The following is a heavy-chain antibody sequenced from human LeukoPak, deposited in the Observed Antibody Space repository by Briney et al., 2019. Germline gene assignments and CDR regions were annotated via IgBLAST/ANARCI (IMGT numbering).Heavy chain of an antibody. CDR2: IYYSGST. CDR1: GDSISSASYY. J-gene: IGHJ6*02. Sequence: PSETLSLTCTVSGDSISSASYYWGWIRQPPGKGLEWIGSIYYSGSTYYNPSLKSRGTISVDTSKNQFSLKLNSVTAADTAAFYCARHPVDIYNYGMDVWGQGTTVTVSS. D-gene: IGHD4-23*01. V-gene: IGHV4-39*01. CDR3: ARHPVDIYNYGMDV.